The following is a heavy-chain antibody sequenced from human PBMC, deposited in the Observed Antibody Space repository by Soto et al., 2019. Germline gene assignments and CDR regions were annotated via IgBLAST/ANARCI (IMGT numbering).Heavy chain of an antibody. CDR2: INPSGGST. CDR3: ARDAGSFDY. Sequence: ACGESFKSYYLHWVRQAPGQGLEWMGIINPSGGSTSYAQKFQGRVTMTRDTSTSTVYMELSSLRPEDTAVYYCARDAGSFDYWGQGTLVTVSS. CDR1: GESFKSYY. J-gene: IGHJ4*02. D-gene: IGHD3-10*01. V-gene: IGHV1-46*02.